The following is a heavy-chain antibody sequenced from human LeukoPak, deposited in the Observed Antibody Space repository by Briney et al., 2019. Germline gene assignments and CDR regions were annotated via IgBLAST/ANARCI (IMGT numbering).Heavy chain of an antibody. Sequence: PSQTLSLTCAVSGGSISSGGYSWSWIRQPPGKGLEWIGYIYHSGSTYYNPSLKSRVTISVDRSKNQFSLKLSSVTAADTAVYYCARGAPIAAAGTLDYWGQGTLVTVSS. D-gene: IGHD6-13*01. CDR1: GGSISSGGYS. CDR3: ARGAPIAAAGTLDY. V-gene: IGHV4-30-2*01. CDR2: IYHSGST. J-gene: IGHJ4*02.